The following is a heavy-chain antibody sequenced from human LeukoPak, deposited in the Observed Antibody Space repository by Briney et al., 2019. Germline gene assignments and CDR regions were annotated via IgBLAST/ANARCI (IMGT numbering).Heavy chain of an antibody. D-gene: IGHD3-10*01. V-gene: IGHV5-51*01. CDR3: ARQPSITMVRGNAFDI. J-gene: IGHJ3*02. Sequence: GESLKISCKGSGYSFTSYWIGWVRQMPGKGLEWMGIIYPGDSDTRYSPSFQGQVTISADKSISTAYLQWSSLKASDTAMYYCARQPSITMVRGNAFDIWGQGTMVTVSS. CDR1: GYSFTSYW. CDR2: IYPGDSDT.